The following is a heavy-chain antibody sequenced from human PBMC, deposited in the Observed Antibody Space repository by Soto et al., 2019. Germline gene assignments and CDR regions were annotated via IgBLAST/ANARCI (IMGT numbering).Heavy chain of an antibody. CDR2: ISHSGTV. CDR1: SVSITSSNW. J-gene: IGHJ5*01. Sequence: PSETLSLTCDVSSVSITSSNWWTWVRQPPGKGLEWLGKISHSGTVNYDATLRSRVTISVDKPKNQLSLKLMSVTAADTAVYYCARDYDGFDCWGPGILVTVSS. V-gene: IGHV4-4*02. CDR3: ARDYDGFDC. D-gene: IGHD3-16*01.